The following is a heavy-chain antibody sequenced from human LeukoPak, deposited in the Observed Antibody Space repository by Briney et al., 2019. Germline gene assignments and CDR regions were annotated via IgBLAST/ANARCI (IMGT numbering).Heavy chain of an antibody. CDR2: ISGTGGST. Sequence: GGSLRLSCAGSGFTFSYYAMSWVRQAPGKGLEWVSAISGTGGSTYYADSVKGRFTISRDNSKNTLYLQMNSLRAEDTAVYYCAKMLWQQGLYFDYWGQGTLVTVSS. CDR3: AKMLWQQGLYFDY. CDR1: GFTFSYYA. V-gene: IGHV3-23*01. D-gene: IGHD6-13*01. J-gene: IGHJ4*02.